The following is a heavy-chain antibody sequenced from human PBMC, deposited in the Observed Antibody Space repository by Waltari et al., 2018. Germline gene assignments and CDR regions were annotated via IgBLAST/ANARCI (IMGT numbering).Heavy chain of an antibody. Sequence: QLQLQESGPGLVKPSETLSLTCTVSGGSISSGSYYWGWIRQPPGKGRESIGYISYSGTTYSHLSLKSRVTMSVDTSRDQYSLSLRSVAAADTAVYYCARYYGNGEGWLDPWGQGTLVTVSS. V-gene: IGHV4-39*07. CDR3: ARYYGNGEGWLDP. CDR1: GGSISSGSYY. J-gene: IGHJ5*02. D-gene: IGHD3-3*01. CDR2: ISYSGTT.